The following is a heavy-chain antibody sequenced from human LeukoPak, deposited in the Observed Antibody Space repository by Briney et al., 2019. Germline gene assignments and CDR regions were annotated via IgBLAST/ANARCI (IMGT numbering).Heavy chain of an antibody. Sequence: SGGSLRLSCAASGFTFSSYWMHWVRHAPGKGLVWVSFIYSGGSTHYSDSVKGRFTISRDNSKNTLYLQMNSPRAEDTAVYYCARRAGAYSHPYDYWGQGTLVTVSS. CDR2: IYSGGST. V-gene: IGHV3-53*01. CDR1: GFTFSSYW. J-gene: IGHJ4*02. CDR3: ARRAGAYSHPYDY. D-gene: IGHD4/OR15-4a*01.